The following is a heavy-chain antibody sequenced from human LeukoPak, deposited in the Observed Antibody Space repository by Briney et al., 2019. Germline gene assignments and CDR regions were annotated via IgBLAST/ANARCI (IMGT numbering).Heavy chain of an antibody. CDR3: ARDRCSGGSCYSDHAFDI. V-gene: IGHV1-2*02. Sequence: ASVKVSCKASGYTFTGYYTHWVRQAPGQGLEWMGWINPNSGGTNYAQKFQGRVTMTRDTSISTAYMELSRLRSDDTAVYYCARDRCSGGSCYSDHAFDIWGQGTMVTVSS. CDR2: INPNSGGT. D-gene: IGHD2-15*01. CDR1: GYTFTGYY. J-gene: IGHJ3*02.